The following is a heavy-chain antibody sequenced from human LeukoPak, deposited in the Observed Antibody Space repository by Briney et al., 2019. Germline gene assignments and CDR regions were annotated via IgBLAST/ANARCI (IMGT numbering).Heavy chain of an antibody. Sequence: GGSLRLSCAASGFTFSSYGMHWVRQAPGKGLEWVAVITYDGSNKNYADSVKGRFTISRDNSKNTLYVQMNSLRGEDTAVYYCAKDSTAMGLTTDFDYWGQGTLVTVS. J-gene: IGHJ4*02. CDR3: AKDSTAMGLTTDFDY. V-gene: IGHV3-30*18. CDR2: ITYDGSNK. D-gene: IGHD1-14*01. CDR1: GFTFSSYG.